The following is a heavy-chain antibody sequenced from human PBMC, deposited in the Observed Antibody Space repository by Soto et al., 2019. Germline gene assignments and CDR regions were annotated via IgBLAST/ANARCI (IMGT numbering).Heavy chain of an antibody. D-gene: IGHD3-10*01. Sequence: EVQLVESGGGLVQPGGSLRLSCAASGFSFNNYWMFWVRQPPGKGLVWVSHINSDGSIRTYADSVKGRFTISRDNAKNTLNLQMNSLGAEDTALYYCVGVRREGSNYWGQGTLVTVSS. CDR2: INSDGSIR. CDR1: GFSFNNYW. V-gene: IGHV3-74*01. J-gene: IGHJ1*01. CDR3: VGVRREGSNY.